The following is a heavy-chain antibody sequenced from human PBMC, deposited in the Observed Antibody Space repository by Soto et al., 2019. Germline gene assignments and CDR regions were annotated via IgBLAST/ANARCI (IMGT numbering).Heavy chain of an antibody. Sequence: SVKVSCKASGGTFSSYAISWVRQAPGQGLEWMGGIIPIFGTANYAQKFQGRVTITADKSTSTAYMELSSLRHDDTAVYYCARDFYPLAYYFDYWGQGTLVTVSS. CDR1: GGTFSSYA. J-gene: IGHJ4*02. CDR2: IIPIFGTA. V-gene: IGHV1-69*06. CDR3: ARDFYPLAYYFDY.